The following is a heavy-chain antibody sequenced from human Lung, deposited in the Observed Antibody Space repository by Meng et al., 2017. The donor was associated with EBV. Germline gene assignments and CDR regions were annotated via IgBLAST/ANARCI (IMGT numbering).Heavy chain of an antibody. CDR3: ASSDYYRSDY. CDR2: IYHSGST. V-gene: IGHV4-31*09. D-gene: IGHD3-22*01. J-gene: IGHJ4*02. Sequence: QVQLQESGPGLVKPSQTMSLACTVSGGSISSGGYYWSWIRQHPGKGLEWIGEIYHSGSTNYNPSLKSRATISVDKSKNQLSLKLNSVTAADTAVYYCASSDYYRSDYWGQGTLVTVSS. CDR1: GGSISSGGYY.